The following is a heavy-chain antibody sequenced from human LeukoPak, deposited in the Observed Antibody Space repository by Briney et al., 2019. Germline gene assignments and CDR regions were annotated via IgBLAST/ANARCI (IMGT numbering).Heavy chain of an antibody. Sequence: PGGSLRLSCAASGFTFSSYSMNWVRQAPGKGLEWVSSISSSSYIYYADSVKGRFTISRDNAKNSLYLQMNSLRAEDTAVYYCARAGEFPYYFDYWGQGTLVTGSS. CDR3: ARAGEFPYYFDY. D-gene: IGHD3-16*01. CDR2: ISSSSYI. V-gene: IGHV3-21*01. CDR1: GFTFSSYS. J-gene: IGHJ4*02.